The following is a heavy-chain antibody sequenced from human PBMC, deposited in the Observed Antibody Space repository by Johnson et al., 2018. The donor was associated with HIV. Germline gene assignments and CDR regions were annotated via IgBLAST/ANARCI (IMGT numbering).Heavy chain of an antibody. CDR2: IKQDGSEK. V-gene: IGHV3-7*03. CDR1: GFTFSSYW. CDR3: AKDLLEVVPYAFDI. Sequence: VQLVESGGGLVQPGGSLRLSCAASGFTFSSYWMSWVRQAPGKGLEWVANIKQDGSEKYYVDSVKGRFTISRDNAQNSLYLQMNSLRAEEPAVYYCAKDLLEVVPYAFDIWGPGTMVTVSS. J-gene: IGHJ3*02. D-gene: IGHD2-2*01.